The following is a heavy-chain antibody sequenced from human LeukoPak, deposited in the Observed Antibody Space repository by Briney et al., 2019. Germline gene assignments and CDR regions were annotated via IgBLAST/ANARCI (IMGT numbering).Heavy chain of an antibody. V-gene: IGHV1-2*06. Sequence: GASVKVSCKASGGTFSSYAISWVRQAPGQGLEWMGRINPNSGGTNYAQKFQGRVTMTRDTSISTAYMELSRLRSDDTAVYYCARVVPAASASYNWFDPWGQGTLVTVSS. CDR3: ARVVPAASASYNWFDP. CDR1: GGTFSSYA. CDR2: INPNSGGT. J-gene: IGHJ5*02. D-gene: IGHD2-2*01.